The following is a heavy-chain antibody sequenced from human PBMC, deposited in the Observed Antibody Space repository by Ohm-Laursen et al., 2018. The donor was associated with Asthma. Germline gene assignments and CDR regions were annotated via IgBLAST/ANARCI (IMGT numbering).Heavy chain of an antibody. Sequence: GTLSLTCAVYGGSFSGYYWGWIRQPPGKGLEWIGEINHSGSTNYNPSLKSRVTISVDTSKNQFSLKLSSVTAADTAVYYCARGGRMYSYWGQGTLVTVSS. CDR1: GGSFSGYY. CDR2: INHSGST. J-gene: IGHJ4*02. V-gene: IGHV4-34*01. D-gene: IGHD1-26*01. CDR3: ARGGRMYSY.